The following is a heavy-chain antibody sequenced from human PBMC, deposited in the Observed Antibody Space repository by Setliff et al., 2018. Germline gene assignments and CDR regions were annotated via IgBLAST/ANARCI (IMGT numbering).Heavy chain of an antibody. V-gene: IGHV4-39*02. J-gene: IGHJ4*02. CDR2: IYYSGTA. Sequence: SETLSLTCTVSGGSISSSSYQWGWVRQTPGKGLEWIGSIYYSGTAYYNPSLKSRVTISVDTSKNQFSLQVTSVTATDTAVYYCARDTAAAGLDYWGQGTLVTVSS. CDR3: ARDTAAAGLDY. D-gene: IGHD6-13*01. CDR1: GGSISSSSYQ.